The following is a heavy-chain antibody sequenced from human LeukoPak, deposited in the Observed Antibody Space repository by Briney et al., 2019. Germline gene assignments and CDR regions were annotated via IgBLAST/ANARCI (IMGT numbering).Heavy chain of an antibody. J-gene: IGHJ3*02. CDR2: IFYTGTT. V-gene: IGHV4-39*01. CDR3: VKAQFVGTSSPGAFDI. CDR1: GASIIRSSYY. Sequence: SETLSLTCTVSGASIIRSSYYWGCVRQPPGKGLEWIGSIFYTGTTSYNPSLKSRVTMSVDTSKNQFSLKLSSVTAADTAVYYCVKAQFVGTSSPGAFDIWGQGTMVTVSS. D-gene: IGHD2-2*01.